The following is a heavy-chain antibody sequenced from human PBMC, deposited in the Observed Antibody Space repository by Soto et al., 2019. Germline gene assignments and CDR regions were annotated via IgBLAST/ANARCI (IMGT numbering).Heavy chain of an antibody. CDR2: ISSSSSTI. V-gene: IGHV3-48*02. CDR1: GFTFRSYS. J-gene: IGHJ3*02. Sequence: EVQLVESGGGLVQPGGSLRLSCAASGFTFRSYSMNWVRQAPGKGLEWVSYISSSSSTIYYADSVKGRFTISRDNAKNALYLQMNSRRDEDTAVYYCARTYYYDSIGYYYVHGALAIWGQGTMVTVSS. CDR3: ARTYYYDSIGYYYVHGALAI. D-gene: IGHD3-22*01.